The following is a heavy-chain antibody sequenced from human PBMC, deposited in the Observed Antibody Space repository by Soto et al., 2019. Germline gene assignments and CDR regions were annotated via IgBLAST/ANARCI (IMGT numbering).Heavy chain of an antibody. CDR3: ARHPCGGDGYFLRWFDP. CDR2: IYYSGST. D-gene: IGHD2-21*01. J-gene: IGHJ5*02. Sequence: QLQLQESGPGLVKPSETLSLTCTVSGGSISSSSYYWGWIRQPPGKGLEWIGSIYYSGSTYYNPFLRSRVNQSVHTSKNQFSLKLSSVTAAYTAVYYCARHPCGGDGYFLRWFDPWGQGTLVTVSS. CDR1: GGSISSSSYY. V-gene: IGHV4-39*01.